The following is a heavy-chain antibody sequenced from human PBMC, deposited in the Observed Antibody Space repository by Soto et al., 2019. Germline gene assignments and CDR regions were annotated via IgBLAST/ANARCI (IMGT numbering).Heavy chain of an antibody. V-gene: IGHV1-18*04. J-gene: IGHJ4*02. D-gene: IGHD3-16*02. CDR2: ISAYNGNT. CDR3: ARSFGVRLGELSPLEVDY. CDR1: GYTFTSYG. Sequence: QVQLVQSGAEVKKPGASVKVSCKASGYTFTSYGISWVRQAPGQGLEWMGWISAYNGNTNYAQKLQGRVTKTTDTSTSTAYMELRSLRSDDTAVYYCARSFGVRLGELSPLEVDYWGQGTLVTVSS.